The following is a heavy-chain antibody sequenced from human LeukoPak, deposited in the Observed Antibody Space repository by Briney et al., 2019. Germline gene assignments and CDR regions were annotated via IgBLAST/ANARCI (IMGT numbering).Heavy chain of an antibody. D-gene: IGHD6-13*01. CDR2: LTGYGGA. CDR1: GLSFTNYA. Sequence: GGPLRRSCEASGLSFTNYAMMWVRQATGKGLQWISTLTGYGGAYYADSGEGRFIISRDISKNTMFLQMYSLRAEDTAVYYCAKGAAAGKVDWFDPWGQGTLVTVSS. V-gene: IGHV3-23*01. J-gene: IGHJ5*02. CDR3: AKGAAAGKVDWFDP.